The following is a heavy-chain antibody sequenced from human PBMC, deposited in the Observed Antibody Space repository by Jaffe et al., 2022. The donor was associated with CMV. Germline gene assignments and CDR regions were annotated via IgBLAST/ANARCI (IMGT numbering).Heavy chain of an antibody. D-gene: IGHD3-10*01. J-gene: IGHJ6*03. V-gene: IGHV4-39*02. CDR3: ARERNHYGSGSYYNDRTGYYMDV. CDR2: IYYSGST. CDR1: GGSISSSSYY. Sequence: QLQLQESGPGLVKPSETLSLTCTVSGGSISSSSYYWGWIRQPPGKGLEWIGSIYYSGSTYYNPSLKSRVTISVDTSKNQFSLKLSSVTAADTAVYYCARERNHYGSGSYYNDRTGYYMDVWGKGTTVTVSS.